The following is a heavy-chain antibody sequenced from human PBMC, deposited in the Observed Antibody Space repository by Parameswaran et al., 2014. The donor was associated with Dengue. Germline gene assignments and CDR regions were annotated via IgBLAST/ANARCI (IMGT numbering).Heavy chain of an antibody. J-gene: IGHJ3*02. Sequence: RWIRQPPGKGLEWVSGISGSGGSTYYADSVKGRLTISRDNSKNTLYLQMNSLRAEDTAVYYCAKDAFDIWGQGTMVTVSS. V-gene: IGHV3-23*01. CDR3: AKDAFDI. CDR2: ISGSGGST.